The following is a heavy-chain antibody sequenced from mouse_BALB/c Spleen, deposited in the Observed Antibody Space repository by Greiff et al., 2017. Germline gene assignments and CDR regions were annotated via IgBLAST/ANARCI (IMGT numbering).Heavy chain of an antibody. CDR2: ISSGSSTI. Sequence: EVQVVESGGGLVQPGGSRKLSCAASGFTFSSFGMHWVRQAPEKGLEWVAYISSGSSTIYYADTVKGRFTISRDNPKNTLFLQMTSLRSEDTAMYYCAKTTVVASYYYAMDYWGQGTSVTVSS. J-gene: IGHJ4*01. CDR3: AKTTVVASYYYAMDY. CDR1: GFTFSSFG. V-gene: IGHV5-17*02. D-gene: IGHD1-1*01.